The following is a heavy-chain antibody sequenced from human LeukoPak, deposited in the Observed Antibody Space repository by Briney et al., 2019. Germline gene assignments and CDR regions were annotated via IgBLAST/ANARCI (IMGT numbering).Heavy chain of an antibody. D-gene: IGHD4/OR15-4a*01. J-gene: IGHJ4*02. CDR1: GGSISSYY. CDR2: IYYSGST. Sequence: SETLSLTCTVSGGSISSYYWSWIRQPPGKGLEWIGYIYYSGSTYYNPSLKSRVTISVDTSKNQFSLKLSSVTAADTAVYYCARADGAPQFDYWGQGTLVTVSS. V-gene: IGHV4-59*08. CDR3: ARADGAPQFDY.